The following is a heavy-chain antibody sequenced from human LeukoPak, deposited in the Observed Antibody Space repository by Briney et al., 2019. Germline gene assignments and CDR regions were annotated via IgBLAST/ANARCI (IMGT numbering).Heavy chain of an antibody. Sequence: GGSLRLSCAASGFTFDDYAMHWVRQAPGKGLEWVSGVSWSSGTIGYADSVKGRFTISRDNAKNSLYLQMTSLRAEDTALYYCAKDTQYYYDTSGYFDFWGQGTLVTVSS. V-gene: IGHV3-9*01. CDR1: GFTFDDYA. J-gene: IGHJ4*02. D-gene: IGHD3-22*01. CDR2: VSWSSGTI. CDR3: AKDTQYYYDTSGYFDF.